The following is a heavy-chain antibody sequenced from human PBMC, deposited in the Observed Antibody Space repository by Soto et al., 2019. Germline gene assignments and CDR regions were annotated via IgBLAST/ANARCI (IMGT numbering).Heavy chain of an antibody. CDR2: IYPGDSDT. V-gene: IGHV5-51*01. Sequence: GESLKISCKGSGCSFTSYWIGWVRQMPGKGLEWMGIIYPGDSDTRYSPSFQGQVTISADKSISTAYLQWSSLKASDTAMYYCARRQFYCSGGSCYYFDYWGQGTLVTVSS. J-gene: IGHJ4*02. CDR3: ARRQFYCSGGSCYYFDY. CDR1: GCSFTSYW. D-gene: IGHD2-15*01.